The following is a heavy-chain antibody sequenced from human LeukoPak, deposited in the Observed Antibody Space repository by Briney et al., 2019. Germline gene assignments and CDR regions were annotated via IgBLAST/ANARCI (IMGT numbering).Heavy chain of an antibody. Sequence: SETLSLTCTVSGGSISSDNYYWSWIRQPAGKGLEWIGRIHSSGTINYNPYLKSRVTISVDTSDNRFSLKLTSVIAADTAVYYCARVFQLPFNYFDPWGQGALVTVSS. J-gene: IGHJ5*02. V-gene: IGHV4-61*02. CDR2: IHSSGTI. CDR3: ARVFQLPFNYFDP. CDR1: GGSISSDNYY.